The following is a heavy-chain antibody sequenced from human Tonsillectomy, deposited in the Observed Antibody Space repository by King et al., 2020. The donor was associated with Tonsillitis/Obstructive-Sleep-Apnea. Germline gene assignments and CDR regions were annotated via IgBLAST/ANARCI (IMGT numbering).Heavy chain of an antibody. Sequence: QLQESGPGLVKPSETLSLTCTVSGGSISSSSYYWGWIRQPPGKGLEWIGSIYYSGSTYYNPSLKSRVTISVDTSKNQFSLKLSSVTAADTAVNYCARRAEHSFDYWGQGTLVTVSS. CDR3: ARRAEHSFDY. D-gene: IGHD1-14*01. V-gene: IGHV4-39*01. CDR1: GGSISSSSYY. J-gene: IGHJ4*02. CDR2: IYYSGST.